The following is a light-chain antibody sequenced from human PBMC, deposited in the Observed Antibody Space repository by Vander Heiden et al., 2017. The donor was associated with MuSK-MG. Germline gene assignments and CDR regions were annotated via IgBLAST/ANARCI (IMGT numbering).Light chain of an antibody. V-gene: IGKV3-15*01. Sequence: DIVMTQSPATLSVSPGERASLSCRASQSVRTNVAWYQHNPGQAPRLLIYGASTRATGVPGKFSGSGSGTEFTLTISSLQSEDFAVYYCQQDYNWPRTFGQGTKVEIK. CDR3: QQDYNWPRT. CDR2: GAS. CDR1: QSVRTN. J-gene: IGKJ1*01.